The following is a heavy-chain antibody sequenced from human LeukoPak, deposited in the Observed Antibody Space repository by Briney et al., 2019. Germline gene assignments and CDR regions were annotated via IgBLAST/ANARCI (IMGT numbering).Heavy chain of an antibody. Sequence: GGSLRLSCAASGFTFSSYEMNWVRQAPGKGLDWVSYISTSGSTIYYADSVKGRFTISRDNAKNSLYLQMNSLRAEDTAVYYCARDEVDSPYGDSGFDYWGQGTLVTVSS. J-gene: IGHJ4*02. CDR2: ISTSGSTI. CDR1: GFTFSSYE. V-gene: IGHV3-48*03. D-gene: IGHD4-17*01. CDR3: ARDEVDSPYGDSGFDY.